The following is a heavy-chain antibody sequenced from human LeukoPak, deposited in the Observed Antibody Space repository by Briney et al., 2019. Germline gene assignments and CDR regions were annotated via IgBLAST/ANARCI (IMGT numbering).Heavy chain of an antibody. CDR1: GFTFSSHA. D-gene: IGHD5-18*01. J-gene: IGHJ4*02. CDR3: ANFVDTSMGGNDY. V-gene: IGHV3-23*05. Sequence: GGSLRLSCAASGFTFSSHAMSWVRQAPGKGLDWVSAINSDSYYTYYADSVQGRFTISRDNSKNTLYLQMNSLRAEDTALYYCANFVDTSMGGNDYWGQGTLVTVSS. CDR2: INSDSYYT.